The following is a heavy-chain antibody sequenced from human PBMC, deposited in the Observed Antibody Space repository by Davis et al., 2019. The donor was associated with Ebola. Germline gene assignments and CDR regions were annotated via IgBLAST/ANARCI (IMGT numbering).Heavy chain of an antibody. J-gene: IGHJ5*02. CDR3: ARDRTYIVVVPAATRKTNWFDP. CDR2: INHSGST. V-gene: IGHV4-34*01. Sequence: PSETLPLTCAVYGGSFSGYYWSWIRQPPGKGLEWIGEINHSGSTNYNPSLKSRVTISVDTSKNQFSLKLSSVTAADTAVYYCARDRTYIVVVPAATRKTNWFDPWGQGTLVTVSS. CDR1: GGSFSGYY. D-gene: IGHD2-2*01.